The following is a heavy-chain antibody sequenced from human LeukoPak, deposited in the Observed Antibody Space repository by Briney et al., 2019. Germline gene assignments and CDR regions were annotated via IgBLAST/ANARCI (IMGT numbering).Heavy chain of an antibody. V-gene: IGHV1-2*02. CDR2: INPNSGGT. CDR3: ARDSSYCTNGVCYTIDLVADY. D-gene: IGHD2-8*01. CDR1: GYTFTGYC. Sequence: ASVKVSCKASGYTFTGYCMRWVRQAPGQGLEWMGWINPNSGGTNYAQKFQGRVTMTRDTSISTAYMELSRLRSDDTAVYYCARDSSYCTNGVCYTIDLVADYWGQGTLVTVSS. J-gene: IGHJ4*02.